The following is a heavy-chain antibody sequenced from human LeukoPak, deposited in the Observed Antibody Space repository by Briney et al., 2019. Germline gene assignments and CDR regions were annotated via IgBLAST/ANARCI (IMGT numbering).Heavy chain of an antibody. CDR1: GYSFTSNW. J-gene: IGHJ3*02. D-gene: IGHD6-19*01. V-gene: IGHV5-51*01. CDR2: IYPGDSDT. Sequence: GESLKISCKGSGYSFTSNWIAWVRQMPGKGLEWMGIIYPGDSDTRYSPSFQGQVTITADKSISTAYLQSSSLKASDTAMYYCARRIAVAGKETFDIWGQGTMVTVSS. CDR3: ARRIAVAGKETFDI.